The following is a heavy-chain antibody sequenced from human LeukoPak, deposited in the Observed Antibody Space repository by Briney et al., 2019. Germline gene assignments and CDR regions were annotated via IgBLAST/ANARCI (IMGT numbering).Heavy chain of an antibody. V-gene: IGHV1-18*01. D-gene: IGHD3-10*01. J-gene: IGHJ4*02. CDR2: ISAYNGNT. Sequence: ASVKVSCKASGYTFTSYGISWVRQAPGQGLEWMGWISAYNGNTNYAQKLQGRVTMTTDTSTSTAYMEQRSLRSDDTAVYYCAMVRGVIPLFDYWGQGTLVTVSS. CDR1: GYTFTSYG. CDR3: AMVRGVIPLFDY.